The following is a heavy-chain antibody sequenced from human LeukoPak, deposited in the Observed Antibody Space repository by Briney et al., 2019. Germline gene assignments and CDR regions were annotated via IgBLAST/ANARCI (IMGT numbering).Heavy chain of an antibody. CDR1: GGSISSYY. D-gene: IGHD3-22*01. J-gene: IGHJ4*02. Sequence: SETLSLTCTVSGGSISSYYWSWIRQPPGKGLEWIGYIYYSGSTNYNPSLKSRVTISVDKSKNQFSLKLSSVTAADTAVYYCARAKDGYYYDSSGFRSYYFDYWGQGTLVTVSS. CDR2: IYYSGST. CDR3: ARAKDGYYYDSSGFRSYYFDY. V-gene: IGHV4-59*12.